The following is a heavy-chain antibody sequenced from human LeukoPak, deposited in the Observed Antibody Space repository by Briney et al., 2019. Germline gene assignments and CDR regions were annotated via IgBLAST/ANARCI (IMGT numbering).Heavy chain of an antibody. V-gene: IGHV1-8*01. CDR2: MNPNSGNT. J-gene: IGHJ5*02. CDR1: GYTFTRYD. CDR3: ARGIPAAAGGNWFDP. D-gene: IGHD6-25*01. Sequence: GLVEVSCKSSGYTFTRYDINWVRQATGQGLEWMGWMNPNSGNTDYAQKFQGRVTMTSDTSISTAYMELSSLRSEDTAVYYCARGIPAAAGGNWFDPWGQGTLVTVSS.